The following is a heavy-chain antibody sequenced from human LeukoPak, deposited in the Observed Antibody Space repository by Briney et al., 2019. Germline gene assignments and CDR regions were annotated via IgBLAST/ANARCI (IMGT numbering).Heavy chain of an antibody. CDR2: IDSSGTT. CDR3: ATNSGGTADY. Sequence: SETLSLTCTVSGGSISTYHWNWFRQPPGKGLEMIWYIDSSGTTDSNPSLKSRVTISIDTSRNQFSLKLTSVTAADTAVYYCATNSGGTADYWGQGTLVTVSS. J-gene: IGHJ4*02. V-gene: IGHV4-59*01. D-gene: IGHD1/OR15-1a*01. CDR1: GGSISTYH.